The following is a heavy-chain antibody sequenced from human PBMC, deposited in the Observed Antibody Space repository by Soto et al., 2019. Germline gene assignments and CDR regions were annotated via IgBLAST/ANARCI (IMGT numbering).Heavy chain of an antibody. Sequence: EVQLLESGGGVVQPGGSLRLSCVASGFNFKKFAMAWVRQAAGEGLEWVSGISCCGGSASYADSVKGRFSIARDDSKNTVSLQLNSLRVEDTAQYYCAKADGQXWLIPHLDNWGQGTLVTVS. CDR1: GFNFKKFA. D-gene: IGHD6-19*01. CDR2: ISCCGGSA. J-gene: IGHJ4*02. CDR3: AKADGQXWLIPHLDN. V-gene: IGHV3-23*01.